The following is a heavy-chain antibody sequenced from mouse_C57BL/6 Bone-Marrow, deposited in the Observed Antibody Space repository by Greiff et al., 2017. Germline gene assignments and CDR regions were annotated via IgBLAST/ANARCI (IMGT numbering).Heavy chain of an antibody. CDR1: GYTFTNYY. D-gene: IGHD3-2*02. CDR2: INPNNGGT. J-gene: IGHJ2*01. CDR3: THTAQATYYWDD. Sequence: EVPLVESGPELVKPGASVKMSCKASGYTFTNYYMPWVKQSHGKSLEWIGYINPNNGGTSYNQKFKGQATLTVNKSSSTTYLEISSLTSEESAVYYCTHTAQATYYWDDWGQGTTLTVSS. V-gene: IGHV1-22*01.